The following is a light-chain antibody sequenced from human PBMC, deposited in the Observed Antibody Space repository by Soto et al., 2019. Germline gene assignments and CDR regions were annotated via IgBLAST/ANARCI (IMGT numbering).Light chain of an antibody. Sequence: EIAMTQSPATLSVSPGERATLSCRASQRISTNLAWYQQKPGQAPRLLIYDASTRPTGVPARFSGGGSGTEFTLTISSLQSEDFAVYYCQQYKNWTPKHTFGQGTKLEIK. CDR2: DAS. J-gene: IGKJ2*01. CDR3: QQYKNWTPKHT. V-gene: IGKV3-15*01. CDR1: QRISTN.